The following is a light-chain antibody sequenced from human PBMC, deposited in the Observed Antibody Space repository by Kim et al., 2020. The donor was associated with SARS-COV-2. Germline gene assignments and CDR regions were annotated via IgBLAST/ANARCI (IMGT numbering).Light chain of an antibody. CDR3: NSRDSSGNHLV. Sequence: SSALTQAPAVSVALGHTVRITCQGDSLRSYYASWYQQKPGQAPVLVIYGKNNRPSGIPDRFSGSSSGNTASLTITGAQAEDEADYYCNSRDSSGNHLVFG. CDR1: SLRSYY. CDR2: GKN. J-gene: IGLJ3*02. V-gene: IGLV3-19*01.